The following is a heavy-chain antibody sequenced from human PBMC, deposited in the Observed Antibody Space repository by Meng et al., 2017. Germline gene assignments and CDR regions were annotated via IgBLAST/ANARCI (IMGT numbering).Heavy chain of an antibody. J-gene: IGHJ4*02. CDR1: GGSISSRKW. CDR2: IYHSGST. CDR3: ARAGVGYYDSSGPYSY. Sequence: QVRLQESGPGLVKPSGTRSLTCAVSGGSISSRKWWSWVRQPPGKGLEWIGEIYHSGSTNYNPSLKSRVTISVDKSKNQFSLKLSSVTAADTAVYYCARAGVGYYDSSGPYSYWGQGTLVTVSS. V-gene: IGHV4-4*02. D-gene: IGHD3-22*01.